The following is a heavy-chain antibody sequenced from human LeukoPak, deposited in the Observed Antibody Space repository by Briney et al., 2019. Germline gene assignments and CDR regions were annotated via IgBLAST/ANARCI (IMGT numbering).Heavy chain of an antibody. CDR3: ARDQAPYYYDSRSSAFDI. D-gene: IGHD3-22*01. CDR1: GFTFSDYY. V-gene: IGHV3-11*01. Sequence: PGGPLRLSCAASGFTFSDYYMSWIRQAPGKGLEWVSYISSSGSTIYYADSVKGRFTISRDNAKNSLYLQMNSLRAEDTAVYYCARDQAPYYYDSRSSAFDIWGQGTMVTVSS. CDR2: ISSSGSTI. J-gene: IGHJ3*02.